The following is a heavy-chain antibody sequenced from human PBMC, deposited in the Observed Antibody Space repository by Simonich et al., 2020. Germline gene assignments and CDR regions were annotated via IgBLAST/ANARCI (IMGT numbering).Heavy chain of an antibody. CDR3: ARNRLDY. V-gene: IGHV3-74*01. Sequence: EVQLVESGGGLVQPGGSLRLSCAASGFTFSSCWMHWVRQAPGKGMCWASHIKRDGMSTSNADSGKGRFTISRDNAKNTLYLQMNSLRAEDTAVYYCARNRLDYWGQGTLVTVSS. CDR2: IKRDGMST. J-gene: IGHJ4*02. CDR1: GFTFSSCW.